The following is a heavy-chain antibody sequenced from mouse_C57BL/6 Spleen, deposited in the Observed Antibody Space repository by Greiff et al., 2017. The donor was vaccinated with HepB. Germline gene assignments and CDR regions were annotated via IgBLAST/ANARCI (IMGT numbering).Heavy chain of an antibody. V-gene: IGHV1-80*01. J-gene: IGHJ3*01. CDR3: ARSEYDDYSAWFAY. CDR2: IYPGDGDT. D-gene: IGHD2-4*01. Sequence: VQLQQSGAELVKPGASVKISCKASGYAFSSYWMNWVKQRPGKGLEWIGQIYPGDGDTNYNGKFKGKATLTADKSSSTAYMQLSSLTSEDSAVYFCARSEYDDYSAWFAYWGQGTLVTVSA. CDR1: GYAFSSYW.